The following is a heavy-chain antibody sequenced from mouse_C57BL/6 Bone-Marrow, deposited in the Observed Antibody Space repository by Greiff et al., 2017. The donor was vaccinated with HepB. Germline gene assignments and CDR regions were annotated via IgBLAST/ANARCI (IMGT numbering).Heavy chain of an antibody. Sequence: EVKLVESGGGLVKPGGSLKLSCAASGFTFSSYAMSWVRQTPEKRLEWVATISDGGSYTYYPDNVKGRFTISRDNAKNNLYLQMSHLKSEDTAMYYCARERHYFDYWGQGTTLTVSS. V-gene: IGHV5-4*01. CDR2: ISDGGSYT. J-gene: IGHJ2*01. CDR3: ARERHYFDY. CDR1: GFTFSSYA.